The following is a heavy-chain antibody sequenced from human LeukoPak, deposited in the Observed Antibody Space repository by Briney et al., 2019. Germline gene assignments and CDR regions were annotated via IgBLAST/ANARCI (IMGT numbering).Heavy chain of an antibody. Sequence: GGSLRLSCAVSGFTVTSSYMSWVRQAPGKGLEWVSAISGSGGSTYYADSVKGRFTISRDNSKNTLYLQMNSLRAEDTAVYYCAKGDIVVVPAATTNWFDPWGQGTLVTVSS. J-gene: IGHJ5*02. CDR3: AKGDIVVVPAATTNWFDP. D-gene: IGHD2-2*01. CDR2: ISGSGGST. V-gene: IGHV3-23*01. CDR1: GFTVTSSY.